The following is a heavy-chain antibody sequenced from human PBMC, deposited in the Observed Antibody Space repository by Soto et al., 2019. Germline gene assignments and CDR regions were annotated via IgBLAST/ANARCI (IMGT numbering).Heavy chain of an antibody. D-gene: IGHD3-22*01. CDR2: ISTNGGST. CDR1: GFTFSIYA. V-gene: IGHV3-64D*06. CDR3: VKGEYYYDSSGYYPFDY. Sequence: GGSLRLSCSASGFTFSIYAMHWVRQAPGKGLEYVSSISTNGGSTDYADTVKGRFTISRDNSKNTVYLQMSSLRVEDTAVYYCVKGEYYYDSSGYYPFDYWGQGTLVTVSS. J-gene: IGHJ4*02.